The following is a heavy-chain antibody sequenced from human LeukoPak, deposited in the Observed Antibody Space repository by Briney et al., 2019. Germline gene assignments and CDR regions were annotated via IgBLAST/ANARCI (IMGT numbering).Heavy chain of an antibody. CDR2: INHSGST. J-gene: IGHJ6*02. Sequence: PSETLSLTCAVYGGSFSGYYWSWIRQPPGKGLEWIGEINHSGSTNYNPSLKSRVTISVDTSKNQFSLKLSSVTAADTAVYYCSLRTGDYYYGMDVWGQGTTVTVSS. CDR1: GGSFSGYY. V-gene: IGHV4-34*01. CDR3: SLRTGDYYYGMDV. D-gene: IGHD1/OR15-1a*01.